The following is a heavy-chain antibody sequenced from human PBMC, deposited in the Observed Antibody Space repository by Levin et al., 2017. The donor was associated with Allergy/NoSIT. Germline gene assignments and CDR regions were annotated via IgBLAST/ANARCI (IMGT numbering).Heavy chain of an antibody. CDR1: GDSISSSY. V-gene: IGHV4-59*03. CDR2: IYDSGST. J-gene: IGHJ4*02. CDR3: MGGRGWLPDY. Sequence: SQTLSLTCTVSGDSISSSYWNWIRQSPGKGLEWIGYIYDSGSTNYNPSLKSRVTISVDTSKNQFSLKLSSVTAADTAVYYCMGGRGWLPDYWGQGTLVTVSS. D-gene: IGHD5-12*01.